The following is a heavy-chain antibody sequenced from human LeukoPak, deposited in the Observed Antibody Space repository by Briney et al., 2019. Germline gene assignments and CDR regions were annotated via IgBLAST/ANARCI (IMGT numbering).Heavy chain of an antibody. D-gene: IGHD2-2*01. CDR3: ARGPADPILGYCSSTSCSPFDY. V-gene: IGHV4-34*01. J-gene: IGHJ4*02. CDR2: INHSGST. CDR1: GGSFSGYY. Sequence: SETLSLTCAVYGGSFSGYYWSWIRQPPGKGLEWIGEINHSGSTNYNPSLKSRVTISVDTSKNQFSLKLSSVTAADTAVYYCARGPADPILGYCSSTSCSPFDYWGQGTLVTVSS.